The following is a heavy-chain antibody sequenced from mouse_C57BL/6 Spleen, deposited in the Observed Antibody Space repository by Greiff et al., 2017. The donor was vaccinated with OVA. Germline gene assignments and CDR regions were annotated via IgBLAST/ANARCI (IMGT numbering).Heavy chain of an antibody. CDR1: GFTFSDYG. V-gene: IGHV5-17*01. J-gene: IGHJ4*01. CDR3: ARGSNSFRGYAMDY. CDR2: ISSGSSTI. D-gene: IGHD2-5*01. Sequence: EVQLQESGGGLVKPGGSLKLSCAASGFTFSDYGMHWVRQAPEKGLEWVAYISSGSSTIYYADTVKGRFTISRDNAKNTLFLQMTSLRSEDTAMYYCARGSNSFRGYAMDYWGQGTSVTVSS.